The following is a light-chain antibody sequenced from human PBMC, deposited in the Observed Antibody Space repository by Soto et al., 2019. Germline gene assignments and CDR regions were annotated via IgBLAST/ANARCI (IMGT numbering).Light chain of an antibody. Sequence: DIQMTQSPSSLSASVGDRVTITCRASQSISNYLHWYRQKPGKAPKVLIYAASRLQSGVPSRFSGSGSGTDFTLTISSVQPEDFETYYCQRSYSSPRTVGKGTKVEIK. CDR2: AAS. CDR1: QSISNY. V-gene: IGKV1-39*01. CDR3: QRSYSSPRT. J-gene: IGKJ1*01.